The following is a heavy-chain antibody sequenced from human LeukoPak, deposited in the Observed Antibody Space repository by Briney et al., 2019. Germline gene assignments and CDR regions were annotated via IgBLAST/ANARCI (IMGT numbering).Heavy chain of an antibody. CDR2: ISSSSSYI. V-gene: IGHV3-21*01. J-gene: IGHJ6*03. CDR3: ARGGIYGSGGYYMDV. D-gene: IGHD3-10*01. Sequence: GGSLRLSCAASGFTFSSYSMNWVRQAPGKGLEWVSSISSSSSYIYYADSVKGRFTISRDNAKNSLYLQMNSLRAEDTAVYYCARGGIYGSGGYYMDVWGKGTTVTVSS. CDR1: GFTFSSYS.